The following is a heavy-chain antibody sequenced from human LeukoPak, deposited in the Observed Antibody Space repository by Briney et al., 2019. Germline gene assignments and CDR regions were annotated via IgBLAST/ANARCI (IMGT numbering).Heavy chain of an antibody. Sequence: GASVQVSCKASGYTFTSYDINWVRQATGQGLEWMGWMNPNSGNTGYAQKFQGRVTMTRNTSISTAYMELSSLRSEDTAVYYCARGPGYDFWSGYYSGYYYYGMDVWGQGTTVTVSS. J-gene: IGHJ6*02. D-gene: IGHD3-3*01. CDR2: MNPNSGNT. CDR3: ARGPGYDFWSGYYSGYYYYGMDV. CDR1: GYTFTSYD. V-gene: IGHV1-8*01.